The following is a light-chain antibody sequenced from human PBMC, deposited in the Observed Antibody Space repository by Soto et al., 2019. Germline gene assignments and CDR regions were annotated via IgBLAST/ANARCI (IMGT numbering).Light chain of an antibody. J-gene: IGKJ2*01. V-gene: IGKV3-15*01. CDR3: QQGHNWPLT. Sequence: IVMTQSPATLSVSPGERATLSCRASQSISTELAWYQQKPGQPPRLLIYSASTRATGVPARFTGSGSGSEFTLTSSGLQSEDFAVYYCQQGHNWPLTFGQGTRLEI. CDR2: SAS. CDR1: QSISTE.